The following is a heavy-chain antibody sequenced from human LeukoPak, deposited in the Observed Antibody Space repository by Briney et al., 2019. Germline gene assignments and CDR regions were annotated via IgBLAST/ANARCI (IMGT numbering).Heavy chain of an antibody. CDR2: VIPIFGTA. Sequence: SVKVSCKASGGTFSSYAISWVRQAPGQGLEWMGGVIPIFGTANYAQKFQGRATITADESTSTAYMELSSLRSEDTAVYYCARGPTPYSSGYDYWGQGTLVTVSS. J-gene: IGHJ4*02. CDR1: GGTFSSYA. V-gene: IGHV1-69*13. D-gene: IGHD6-19*01. CDR3: ARGPTPYSSGYDY.